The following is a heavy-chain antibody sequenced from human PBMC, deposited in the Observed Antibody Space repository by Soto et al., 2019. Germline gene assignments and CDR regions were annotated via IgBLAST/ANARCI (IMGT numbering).Heavy chain of an antibody. D-gene: IGHD3-22*01. CDR2: ISDDGSNK. CDR1: GFTFSSYG. CDR3: EKGGVYDSSGWSFDY. J-gene: IGHJ4*02. V-gene: IGHV3-30*18. Sequence: QVQLVESGGGVVQPGRSLRLSCAASGFTFSSYGMHWVRQAPGKGLEWVAVISDDGSNKYYADSVKGRFTISRDNSKNTLYLQMKRLRAEDTAVYYCEKGGVYDSSGWSFDYWGQGTLVTVSS.